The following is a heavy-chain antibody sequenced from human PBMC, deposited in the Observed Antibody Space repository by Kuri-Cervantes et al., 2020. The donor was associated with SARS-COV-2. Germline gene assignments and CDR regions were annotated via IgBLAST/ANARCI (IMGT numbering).Heavy chain of an antibody. CDR2: ISYDGSNK. CDR3: ARSGIAARQDAFDI. D-gene: IGHD6-6*01. CDR1: GFTFSSYD. V-gene: IGHV3-30-3*01. J-gene: IGHJ3*02. Sequence: GGSLRLSCAASGFTFSSYDMSWVRQAPGKGLEWVAVISYDGSNKYYADSVKGRFTISRDNSKNTLYLQMNSLRAEDTAVYYCARSGIAARQDAFDIWGQGTMVTVSS.